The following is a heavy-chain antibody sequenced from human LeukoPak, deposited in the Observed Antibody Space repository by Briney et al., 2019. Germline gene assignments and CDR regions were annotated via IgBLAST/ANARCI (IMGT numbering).Heavy chain of an antibody. Sequence: PSETLSLTCDVSGYSISSYNWWSLVRQSPGKGLEWIGKIHRSGSTNSNPSLKSRVTISVDKSKNQISLKLTSVNAAEKAVYFWARSLYNYYAMDFWGKGTGVTVSS. J-gene: IGHJ6*04. CDR1: GYSISSYNW. V-gene: IGHV4-4*02. CDR3: ARSLYNYYAMDF. CDR2: IHRSGST.